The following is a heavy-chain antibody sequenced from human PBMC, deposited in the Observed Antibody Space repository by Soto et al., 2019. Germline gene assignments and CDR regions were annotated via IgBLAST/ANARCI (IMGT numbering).Heavy chain of an antibody. CDR2: ISGSGGST. D-gene: IGHD6-6*01. CDR1: GFTFSSYA. V-gene: IGHV3-23*01. J-gene: IGHJ4*02. Sequence: EVQLLESGGGLVQPGGSLRLSCAASGFTFSSYAMSWVRQAPGKGLEWVSAISGSGGSTYYADSVKGRFTISRDNSKNALYLQMNSLRGEDTAVYYCAKLKGEHLVGVFVGEGGAFDYCGQGTLVTVSS. CDR3: AKLKGEHLVGVFVGEGGAFDY.